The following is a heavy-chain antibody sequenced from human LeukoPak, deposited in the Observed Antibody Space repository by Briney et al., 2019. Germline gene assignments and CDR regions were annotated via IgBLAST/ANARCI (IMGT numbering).Heavy chain of an antibody. J-gene: IGHJ5*02. CDR2: IYYNGST. D-gene: IGHD3-3*01. Sequence: SETLSLTCTVSGCSISSYYLSWIRQPPGKGLEWIGYIYYNGSTNYNPSLNSRVTISVDTSKNQFSLKLSSVTAADTAVYYCARGPATITIFGVVNWFDPWGQGTLVTVSS. CDR1: GCSISSYY. V-gene: IGHV4-59*08. CDR3: ARGPATITIFGVVNWFDP.